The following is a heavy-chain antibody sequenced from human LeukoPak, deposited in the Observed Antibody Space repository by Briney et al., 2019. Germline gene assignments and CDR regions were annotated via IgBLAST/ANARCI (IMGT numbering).Heavy chain of an antibody. V-gene: IGHV3-30-3*01. J-gene: IGHJ4*02. CDR3: ARDGKKTFFLNWNFDY. D-gene: IGHD1-1*01. CDR2: ISYDGSNK. Sequence: QAGGSLRLSCAASGFTFSSYAMHWVRQAPGKGLEWVAVISYDGSNKYYADSVRGRFTISRDNSKNTLYLQMNSLRAEDTAVYYCARDGKKTFFLNWNFDYWGQGTLVTVSS. CDR1: GFTFSSYA.